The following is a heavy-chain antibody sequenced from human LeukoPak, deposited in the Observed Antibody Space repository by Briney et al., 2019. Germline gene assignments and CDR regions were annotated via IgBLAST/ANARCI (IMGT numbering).Heavy chain of an antibody. CDR1: GFSFRSNA. Sequence: GGSLRLSCAASGFSFRSNAMNWVRQAPGKGLEWVPGISDSGGSTSYADSVKGRFTISRDNSKNTLYLQMNSLRAEDTAIYYCAKGTVVGATTHFDYWGQGTLVTVSS. V-gene: IGHV3-23*01. CDR3: AKGTVVGATTHFDY. J-gene: IGHJ4*02. CDR2: ISDSGGST. D-gene: IGHD1-26*01.